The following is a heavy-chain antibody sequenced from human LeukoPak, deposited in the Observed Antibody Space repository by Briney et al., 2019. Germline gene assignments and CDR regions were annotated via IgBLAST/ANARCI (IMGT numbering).Heavy chain of an antibody. CDR1: GFTFSSYA. CDR2: ISGSGGST. CDR3: AKGRSKSSGWAFDY. Sequence: GGSLRLSCAASGFTFSSYAMSWVRQAPGKGLEWVSAISGSGGSTYYADSVKGRFTISRDNSKNTLYLQMNSLRAEDAAVYYCAKGRSKSSGWAFDYWGQGTLVTVSS. V-gene: IGHV3-23*01. J-gene: IGHJ4*02. D-gene: IGHD6-19*01.